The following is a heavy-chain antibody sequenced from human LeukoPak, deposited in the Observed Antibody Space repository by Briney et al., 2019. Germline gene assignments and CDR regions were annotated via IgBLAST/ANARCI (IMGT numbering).Heavy chain of an antibody. CDR3: ARDRTCSGGSCYLNWFDP. Sequence: ASVKVSCKASGYTFTGYYMHWVRQAPGQGLEWMGWINPNSGGTNYAQKFQGRVTMTRDTSISTAYMELSRLRSDDTAVYYCARDRTCSGGSCYLNWFDPWAREPWSPSPQ. V-gene: IGHV1-2*02. D-gene: IGHD2-15*01. CDR2: INPNSGGT. J-gene: IGHJ5*02. CDR1: GYTFTGYY.